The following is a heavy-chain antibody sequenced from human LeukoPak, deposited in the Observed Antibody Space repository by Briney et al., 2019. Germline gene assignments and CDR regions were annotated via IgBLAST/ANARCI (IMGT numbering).Heavy chain of an antibody. Sequence: GSLRLSCAASGFTFSSYSMNWVRQAPGKGLEWIGSIYYSGSTYYNPSLKSRVTISVDTSKNQFSLKLSSATAADTAVYYCAREYGYNTPHFDYWGQGTLVTVSS. CDR2: IYYSGST. CDR1: GFTFSSYSMN. D-gene: IGHD5-24*01. J-gene: IGHJ4*02. V-gene: IGHV4-59*05. CDR3: AREYGYNTPHFDY.